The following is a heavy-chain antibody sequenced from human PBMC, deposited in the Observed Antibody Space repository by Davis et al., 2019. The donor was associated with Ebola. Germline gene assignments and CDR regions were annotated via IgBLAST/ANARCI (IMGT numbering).Heavy chain of an antibody. CDR3: VKDRFTVVVVHGGFDY. D-gene: IGHD2-15*01. CDR1: GFTFSSYA. V-gene: IGHV3-64D*06. J-gene: IGHJ4*02. Sequence: GGSLRLSCSASGFTFSSYAMHWVRHAPGKGLESVSRISSNGETTYYAESVKGRFTISRDNSKDTLYLQMRSLRTEDTAVYYCVKDRFTVVVVHGGFDYWGQGALVTVSS. CDR2: ISSNGETT.